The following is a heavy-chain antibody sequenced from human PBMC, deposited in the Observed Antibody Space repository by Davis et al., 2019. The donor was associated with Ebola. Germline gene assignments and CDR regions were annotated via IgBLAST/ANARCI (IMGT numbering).Heavy chain of an antibody. Sequence: PGGSLRLSCAASGFTFSSYAMHWVRQAPGKGLEYVSAISSNGGSTYYANSVKGRFTISRDNSKNTLYLQMGSLRAEDMAVYYCARADGYCSGGSCYYYYYGMDVWGQGTTVTVSS. D-gene: IGHD2-15*01. CDR1: GFTFSSYA. J-gene: IGHJ6*02. V-gene: IGHV3-64*01. CDR2: ISSNGGST. CDR3: ARADGYCSGGSCYYYYYGMDV.